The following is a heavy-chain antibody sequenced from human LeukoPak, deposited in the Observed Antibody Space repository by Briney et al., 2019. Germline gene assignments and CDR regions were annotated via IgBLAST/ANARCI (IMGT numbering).Heavy chain of an antibody. J-gene: IGHJ5*02. V-gene: IGHV1-8*03. CDR2: MNPNSGNT. CDR3: ARGRRIAAGWFDP. Sequence: ASVKVSCKASGYTFTSYDINWVRQATGQGLEWMGWMNPNSGNTGYAQKFQGRVTITRNTSISTAYMELSSLRSEDTAVYYCARGRRIAAGWFDPWGQGTLVTVSS. CDR1: GYTFTSYD. D-gene: IGHD6-13*01.